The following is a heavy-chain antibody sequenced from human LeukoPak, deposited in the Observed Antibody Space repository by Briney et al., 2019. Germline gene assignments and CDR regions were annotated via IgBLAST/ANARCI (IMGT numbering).Heavy chain of an antibody. Sequence: PGRSLRLSCAASGFPFSSFAMHWVRQAPGKGLEWVALISYDGSNEYYSDSVKGRFTISRDNSKNTLDLQMSSLRAEDTAVYYCARDGNSGYNSDYYYGMDVWGKGTTVTVSS. D-gene: IGHD5-12*01. V-gene: IGHV3-30*04. CDR3: ARDGNSGYNSDYYYGMDV. J-gene: IGHJ6*04. CDR1: GFPFSSFA. CDR2: ISYDGSNE.